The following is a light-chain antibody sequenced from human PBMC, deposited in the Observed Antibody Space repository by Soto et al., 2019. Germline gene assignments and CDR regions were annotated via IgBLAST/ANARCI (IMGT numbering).Light chain of an antibody. CDR3: QQRQYWPPIT. CDR2: DAS. V-gene: IGKV3D-20*02. Sequence: EIVVTLYPGNLSLSPGERAALSCRASHSVSSSNVAWYQKNPCQAPRLHIYDASNRAAGSPARFSGSGSGTDFTLTISSLEPEDFAIYYCQQRQYWPPITFGQGTLLE. J-gene: IGKJ5*01. CDR1: HSVSSSN.